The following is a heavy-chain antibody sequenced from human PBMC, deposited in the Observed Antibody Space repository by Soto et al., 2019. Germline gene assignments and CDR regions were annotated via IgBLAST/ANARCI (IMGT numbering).Heavy chain of an antibody. D-gene: IGHD3-10*01. Sequence: QVQLQESGPGLVKPSQTLSLTCTVSGGSISSGSYYWSWIRQLPGKGLEWIGYIYYNGSTYYNPSLNSRVTISVDTSKNQCSLKLNSVTAADTAVYYCATRTDYYYGSGSLGGMDVWGQGTTVTVSS. J-gene: IGHJ6*02. CDR2: IYYNGST. CDR1: GGSISSGSYY. CDR3: ATRTDYYYGSGSLGGMDV. V-gene: IGHV4-31*03.